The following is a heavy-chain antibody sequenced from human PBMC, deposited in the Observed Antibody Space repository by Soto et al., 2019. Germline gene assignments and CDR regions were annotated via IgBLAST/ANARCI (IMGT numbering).Heavy chain of an antibody. V-gene: IGHV4-61*01. CDR2: IYNSGNT. CDR1: GGSVSSGSYF. D-gene: IGHD5-12*01. J-gene: IGHJ4*02. Sequence: QVQLQESGPGLVKPSETLSLTCNVSGGSVSSGSYFWSWIRQPPGKGLEWIGYIYNSGNTKYNPALKRRVTISAATSKNQLPLKLSSVTAADTAVYYCAREGRVATFGCWGQGALVTVSS. CDR3: AREGRVATFGC.